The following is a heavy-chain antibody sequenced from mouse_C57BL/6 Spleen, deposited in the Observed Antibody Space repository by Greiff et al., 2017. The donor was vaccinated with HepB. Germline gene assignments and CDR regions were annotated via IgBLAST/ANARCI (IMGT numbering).Heavy chain of an antibody. CDR3: ARTGSLYYYGSSEGAMDY. Sequence: EVKLVESGGGLVKPGGSLKLSCAASGFTFSSYAMSWVRQTPEKRLEWVATISDGGSYTYYPDNVKGRFTISRDNAKNNLYLQMSHLKSEDTAMYYCARTGSLYYYGSSEGAMDYWGQGTSVTVSS. CDR1: GFTFSSYA. CDR2: ISDGGSYT. D-gene: IGHD1-1*01. V-gene: IGHV5-4*03. J-gene: IGHJ4*01.